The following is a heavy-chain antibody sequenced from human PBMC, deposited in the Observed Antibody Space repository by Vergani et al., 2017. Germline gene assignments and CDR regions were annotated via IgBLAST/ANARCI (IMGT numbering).Heavy chain of an antibody. CDR1: GFTFSHYS. CDR2: ISGNNDDV. CDR3: VRDVRVSRT. V-gene: IGHV3-21*01. Sequence: VQLVQSGAEVKKPGSSVKVSCKASGFTFSHYSMNWVRQAPGKGLEWVSSISGNNDDVYYADSVKGRFTISRDNAKNSLYLDMSSLRAEDTAVYYCVRDVRVSRTWGQGTLVAVSS. J-gene: IGHJ3*01.